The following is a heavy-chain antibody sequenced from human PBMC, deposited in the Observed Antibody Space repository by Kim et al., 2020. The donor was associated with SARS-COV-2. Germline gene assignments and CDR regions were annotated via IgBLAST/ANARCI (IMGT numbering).Heavy chain of an antibody. Sequence: SETLSLTCTVSGGSISNNFYWGWIRQPPGKGLEWIGSISYSGSAYYNPSLKSRVTISVDTSKNQFSLKLTSVTAADTAVYYCAARPYYDSSGYLGLGYYYYGMDVWGQGTTVIVSS. V-gene: IGHV4-39*01. CDR3: AARPYYDSSGYLGLGYYYYGMDV. J-gene: IGHJ6*02. CDR1: GGSISNNFY. CDR2: ISYSGSA. D-gene: IGHD3-22*01.